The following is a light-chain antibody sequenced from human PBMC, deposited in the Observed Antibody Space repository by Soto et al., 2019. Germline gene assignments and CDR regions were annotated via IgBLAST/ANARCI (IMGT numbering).Light chain of an antibody. CDR3: SSYTSSSTSYV. J-gene: IGLJ1*01. Sequence: QSALTQPASVSGSPGQPITISCTGTSSDVGGYNYVSWYQQHPGKAPKLMIYDVSNRPSGVSNRFSGSKSGNTASLTISGLQAEDEADYYCSSYTSSSTSYVFGTGTKVTVL. V-gene: IGLV2-14*01. CDR2: DVS. CDR1: SSDVGGYNY.